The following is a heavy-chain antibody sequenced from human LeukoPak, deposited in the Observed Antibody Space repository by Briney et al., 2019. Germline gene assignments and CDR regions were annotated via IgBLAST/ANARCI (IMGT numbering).Heavy chain of an antibody. D-gene: IGHD2-2*01. Sequence: GGSLRLSCAASGFTFDDYAMHWIRQAPGKGLEGVSGISWNSGSIGYADSVKGRFTISRDNAKNSLYRQMNSLRAEDTALYYCAKDRLRYCSSTSCSRAFDIWGQGTMVTVSS. CDR2: ISWNSGSI. CDR1: GFTFDDYA. J-gene: IGHJ3*02. CDR3: AKDRLRYCSSTSCSRAFDI. V-gene: IGHV3-9*01.